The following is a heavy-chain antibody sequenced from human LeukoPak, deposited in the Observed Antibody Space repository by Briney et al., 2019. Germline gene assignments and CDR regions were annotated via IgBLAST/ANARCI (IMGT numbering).Heavy chain of an antibody. CDR2: ISYNSGSV. V-gene: IGHV3-9*01. J-gene: IGHJ6*02. D-gene: IGHD3-3*01. CDR1: GLRLDAHA. Sequence: GRSLRLSCAASGLRLDAHAMHWVRQAPAKGLEWVSGISYNSGSVGYVDSVRGRFIVSRDNARNLLYLQMNSLRAEDTALYFCAKAPYYDFNYSMDVWGQGTTVIVSS. CDR3: AKAPYYDFNYSMDV.